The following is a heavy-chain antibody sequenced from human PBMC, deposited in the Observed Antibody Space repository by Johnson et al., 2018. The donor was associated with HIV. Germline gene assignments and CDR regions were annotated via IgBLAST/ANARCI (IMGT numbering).Heavy chain of an antibody. V-gene: IGHV3-7*01. D-gene: IGHD3-22*01. CDR1: GFTFPSYW. CDR3: AKDVGNYWPDSFDI. J-gene: IGHJ3*02. CDR2: IKQDESEK. Sequence: MMLVESGGGLVQPGGSLRLSCVASGFTFPSYWMSWVRQAPGTGLEWVANIKQDESEKYYMDSVRGRFTVSRDSAKNSLYLQMNSLRDEDTAVYYCAKDVGNYWPDSFDIWGQGTMVTVSS.